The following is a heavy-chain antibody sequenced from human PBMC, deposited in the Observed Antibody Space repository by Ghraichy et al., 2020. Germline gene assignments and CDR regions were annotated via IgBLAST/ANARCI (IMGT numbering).Heavy chain of an antibody. Sequence: GGSLRLSCAASGFTFTTYWMHWVRQAPGKGLVWVSRISGDGSSTAYADSVKGRFTISRDNAKNTLYLQMTSLRADDTAVYYCARGGLHSSFDYWGQGALVPVSS. D-gene: IGHD4-11*01. V-gene: IGHV3-74*01. CDR1: GFTFTTYW. J-gene: IGHJ4*02. CDR3: ARGGLHSSFDY. CDR2: ISGDGSST.